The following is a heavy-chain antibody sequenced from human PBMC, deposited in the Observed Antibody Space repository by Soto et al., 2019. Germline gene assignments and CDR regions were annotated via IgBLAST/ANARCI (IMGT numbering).Heavy chain of an antibody. CDR3: ARDPRFGELSVGAYGMDV. D-gene: IGHD3-10*01. CDR2: IYYSGST. Sequence: SETLSLTCTVSGGSISSGGYYWSWIRQHPGKGLEWIGYIYYSGSTYYNPSLKSRVTISVDTSKNQFSLKLSSVTAADTAVYYCARDPRFGELSVGAYGMDVWGQGTTVTVS. J-gene: IGHJ6*02. CDR1: GGSISSGGYY. V-gene: IGHV4-31*03.